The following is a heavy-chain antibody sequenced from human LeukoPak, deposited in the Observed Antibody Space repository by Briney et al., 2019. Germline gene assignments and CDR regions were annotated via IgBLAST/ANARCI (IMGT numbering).Heavy chain of an antibody. J-gene: IGHJ5*02. CDR3: ARAASSGWYGDWFDP. CDR1: GGSFSGYY. Sequence: SETLSLTCAVYGGSFSGYYWSWIRQPPGKGLEWIGEINHSGSTNYNPSLKSRVTISVDTSKNQFSLKLSSVTAADTAVYYCARAASSGWYGDWFDPWGQGTLVTVSS. D-gene: IGHD6-19*01. V-gene: IGHV4-34*01. CDR2: INHSGST.